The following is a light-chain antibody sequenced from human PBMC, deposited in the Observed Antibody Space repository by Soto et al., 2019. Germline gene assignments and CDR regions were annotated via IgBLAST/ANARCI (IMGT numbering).Light chain of an antibody. CDR1: QSVSSY. V-gene: IGKV3-11*01. Sequence: EIVLTQSPATLSLSPGERATLSFRASQSVSSYLAWYQQKPGQAPRLLIYDASNRATGIPARFSGSGSGTDFTLTISSLEPEDFAVYHCQQRSNWPLTFGGGTRLEIK. J-gene: IGKJ5*01. CDR2: DAS. CDR3: QQRSNWPLT.